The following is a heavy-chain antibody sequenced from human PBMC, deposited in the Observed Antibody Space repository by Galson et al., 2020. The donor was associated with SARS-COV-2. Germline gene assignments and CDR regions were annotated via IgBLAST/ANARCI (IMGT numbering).Heavy chain of an antibody. CDR1: GFTFSSYW. CDR3: AKEYYYDSSGPLDAFDI. Sequence: GGSLRLSCAASGFTFSSYWMHWVRQAPGKGLVWVSGINSDGSSTSYADSVKGRFTISRDNAKNTLYLQMNSLRAEDTAVYYCAKEYYYDSSGPLDAFDIWGQWTMVTVSS. J-gene: IGHJ3*02. CDR2: INSDGSST. D-gene: IGHD3-22*01. V-gene: IGHV3-74*01.